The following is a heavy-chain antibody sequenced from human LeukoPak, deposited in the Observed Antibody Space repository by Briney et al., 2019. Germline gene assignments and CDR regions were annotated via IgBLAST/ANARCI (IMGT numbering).Heavy chain of an antibody. CDR1: GGSFSGYY. CDR2: IYTSGST. CDR3: ARCYYYGSGSYNYGFDP. D-gene: IGHD3-10*01. V-gene: IGHV4-59*10. J-gene: IGHJ5*02. Sequence: PSETLSLTCAVYGGSFSGYYWNWLRQPPGKGLEWIGRIYTSGSTNYNPSLKSRVTMSVDTSKNQFSLKLSSVTAADTAVYYCARCYYYGSGSYNYGFDPWGQGTLVTVSS.